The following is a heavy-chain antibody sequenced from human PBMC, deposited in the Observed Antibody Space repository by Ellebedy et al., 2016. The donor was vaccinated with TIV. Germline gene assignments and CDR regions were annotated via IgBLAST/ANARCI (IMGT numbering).Heavy chain of an antibody. CDR2: ISYSGDVI. J-gene: IGHJ4*02. Sequence: PGGSLRLSCAASGFTFSDYSMNWVRQAPGKGLEWVSYISYSGDVIYYADSVKGRFTTSRDNAGNSLFLQMNSLRAEDTAVYYCAGLGVIAAAGVGDYWGQGTLVIVSS. CDR3: AGLGVIAAAGVGDY. D-gene: IGHD6-13*01. V-gene: IGHV3-21*04. CDR1: GFTFSDYS.